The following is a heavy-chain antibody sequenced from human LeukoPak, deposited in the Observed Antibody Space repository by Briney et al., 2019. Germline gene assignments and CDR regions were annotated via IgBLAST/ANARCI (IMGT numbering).Heavy chain of an antibody. CDR3: ARTRGSYYGDGAFDI. CDR2: IYHSGST. D-gene: IGHD1-26*01. J-gene: IGHJ3*02. CDR1: GYSISSGYY. Sequence: PSETLSLTCTVSGYSISSGYYWGWIRQPPGKGLEWIGSIYHSGSTYYNPSLKSRVTISVDTSKNQFSLKLSSVTAADTAVYYCARTRGSYYGDGAFDIWGQGTMVTVSS. V-gene: IGHV4-38-2*02.